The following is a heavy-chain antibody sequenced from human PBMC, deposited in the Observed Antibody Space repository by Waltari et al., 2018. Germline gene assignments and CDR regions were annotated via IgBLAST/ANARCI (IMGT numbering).Heavy chain of an antibody. CDR2: MQYRGGT. J-gene: IGHJ1*01. CDR1: GGSISTNYN. V-gene: IGHV4-39*01. D-gene: IGHD4-17*01. CDR3: GRIAFGDDGGYFQH. Sequence: QLQLQESGPGLVKPSETLHLTCPVPGGSISTNYNWGWIRQPPGKGLEWMGNMQYRGGTFYNPSLKSRVTISLDTSKNQFALRLSSVGATDTAVYFCGRIAFGDDGGYFQHWGQGTLVTVSS.